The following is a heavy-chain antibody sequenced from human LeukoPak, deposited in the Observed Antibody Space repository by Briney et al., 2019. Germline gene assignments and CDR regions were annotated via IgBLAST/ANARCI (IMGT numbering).Heavy chain of an antibody. J-gene: IGHJ4*02. D-gene: IGHD5-18*01. CDR3: ARDLHGYSYGPFGY. Sequence: SETLSLTCTVSGGSISSYYWSWLRQPPGKGLEWIGSIYYNGDTYYNASLKSRVTISVDTSKNQFSLKLSSVTAADTAVYYCARDLHGYSYGPFGYWGQGTLVTVSS. CDR1: GGSISSYY. V-gene: IGHV4-59*12. CDR2: IYYNGDT.